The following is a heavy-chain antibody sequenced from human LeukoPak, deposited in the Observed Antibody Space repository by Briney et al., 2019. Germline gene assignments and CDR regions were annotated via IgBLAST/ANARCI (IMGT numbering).Heavy chain of an antibody. CDR3: ARPYSSGWYYFDY. Sequence: SETLSLTCTVSGGSISSSNYYWGWIRQPPGKGLEWIGSIYYSGSTYYNPSLKSRVTISVDTSKNQFSLKLSSVTAADTAVYYCARPYSSGWYYFDYWGQGTLVTVSS. CDR2: IYYSGST. V-gene: IGHV4-39*01. CDR1: GGSISSSNYY. D-gene: IGHD6-19*01. J-gene: IGHJ4*02.